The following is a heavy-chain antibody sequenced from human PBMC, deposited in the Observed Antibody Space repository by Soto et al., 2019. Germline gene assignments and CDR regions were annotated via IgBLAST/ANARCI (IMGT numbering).Heavy chain of an antibody. D-gene: IGHD2-8*01. J-gene: IGHJ6*02. CDR2: IYTSWNT. CDR1: GGSVSSYY. V-gene: IGHV4-4*07. Sequence: SETLSLTCTVSGGSVSSYYWSWIRQPAGKGLDWIGRIYTSWNTDYNPSLKSRVTMSLDTSRNQFSLKLSSMTAADTAIYYCARDGVGPHGMDVWGQGTAVTVSS. CDR3: ARDGVGPHGMDV.